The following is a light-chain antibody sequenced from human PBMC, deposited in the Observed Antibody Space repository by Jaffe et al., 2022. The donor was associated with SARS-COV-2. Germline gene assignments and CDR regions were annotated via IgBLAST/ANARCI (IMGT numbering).Light chain of an antibody. Sequence: DIQMTQSPSSLSASVGDRVTITCRASQSISIYLNWYQQKPGKVPELLIYAASTLQSGVPSRFSGSGSGTEFTLTISSLQPEDFATYYCQQSYSALFTFGPGTKV. J-gene: IGKJ3*01. V-gene: IGKV1-39*01. CDR3: QQSYSALFT. CDR2: AAS. CDR1: QSISIY.